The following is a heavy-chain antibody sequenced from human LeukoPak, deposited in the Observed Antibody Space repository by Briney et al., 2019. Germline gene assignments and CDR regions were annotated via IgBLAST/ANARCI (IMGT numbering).Heavy chain of an antibody. J-gene: IGHJ6*02. CDR2: ISDNGRST. Sequence: GGSLRLSCAASGFTFRNLAMNALGQAPGKGLEWVSTISDNGRSTHYADSVKGRFTISRDNAKNSLYLQMNSLRVEDTAVYYCVKVGGSGCRCAGYGMDVWGQGTTVTVSS. V-gene: IGHV3-23*01. D-gene: IGHD2-15*01. CDR3: VKVGGSGCRCAGYGMDV. CDR1: GFTFRNLA.